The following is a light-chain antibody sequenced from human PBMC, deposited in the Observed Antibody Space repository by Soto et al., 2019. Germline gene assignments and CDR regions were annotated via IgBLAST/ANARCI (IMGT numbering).Light chain of an antibody. CDR2: GAS. J-gene: IGKJ5*01. V-gene: IGKV3-20*01. Sequence: EIVLSQSPGTLSLSTGERATLSCRAIQSVSSSYLTWYQQKPGQAPRLLIYGASSRATGIPDRFSGSGSGTDFTLTISRLEPEDFAVYYCQQYGSSPKVTFGQGTRLAIK. CDR3: QQYGSSPKVT. CDR1: QSVSSSY.